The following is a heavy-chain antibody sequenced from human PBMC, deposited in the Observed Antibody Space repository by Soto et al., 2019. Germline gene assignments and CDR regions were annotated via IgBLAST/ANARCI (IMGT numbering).Heavy chain of an antibody. J-gene: IGHJ6*02. Sequence: QVQMQESGPGLVKPSETLSLTCTVSGGSIGTYYWSWIRQPPGKGLEWIGNIHYRGSTNYNPSLRGRVTISLDTSKNQVSLRLSSVTAADTDVYYCARPLSGWYGGMDVWGQGTTVTVSS. CDR1: GGSIGTYY. V-gene: IGHV4-59*12. CDR3: ARPLSGWYGGMDV. D-gene: IGHD6-19*01. CDR2: IHYRGST.